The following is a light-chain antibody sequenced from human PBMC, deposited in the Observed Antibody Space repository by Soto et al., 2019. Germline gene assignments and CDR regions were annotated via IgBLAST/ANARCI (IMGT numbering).Light chain of an antibody. CDR3: SSYTSSSTWV. V-gene: IGLV1-44*01. CDR1: TSNIGTNA. CDR2: TNN. J-gene: IGLJ3*02. Sequence: QSVLTQPPSASGTPGQRVTVSCSGSTSNIGTNAVNWFQHLPGTAPKLLIYTNNQRPSGVSNRFSGSKSGNTASLTISGLQAEDEANYYCSSYTSSSTWVFGGGTKLTVL.